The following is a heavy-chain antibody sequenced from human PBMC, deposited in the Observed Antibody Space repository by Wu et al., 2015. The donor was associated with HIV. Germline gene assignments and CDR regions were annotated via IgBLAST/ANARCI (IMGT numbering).Heavy chain of an antibody. J-gene: IGHJ4*02. D-gene: IGHD2-2*01. CDR3: ARDIAYCSSTSCSDALGY. CDR1: GYTFTSYG. Sequence: VQLVQSGAEVKKPGASVKVSCKASGYTFTSYGISWVRQAPGQGLEWMGWISAYNGNTNYAQKLQGRVTMTTDTSTSTAYMELRSLRSDDTAVYYCARDIAYCSSTSCSDALGYWGQGTLVTVSS. V-gene: IGHV1-18*01. CDR2: ISAYNGNT.